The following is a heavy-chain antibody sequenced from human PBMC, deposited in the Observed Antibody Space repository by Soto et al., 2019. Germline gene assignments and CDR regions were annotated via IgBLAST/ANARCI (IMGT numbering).Heavy chain of an antibody. J-gene: IGHJ3*02. V-gene: IGHV1-2*02. CDR2: ISPNSGGT. CDR3: ARQRKGAAAGPVDAFDI. Sequence: ASVKVSCEASGYTFTSYYMHWVRQAPGQGLEWMGWISPNSGGTFAAQKFQGRVTMTRDTSVNMAYMELTSLKSDDMAVYYCARQRKGAAAGPVDAFDIWGQGTMVTVSS. CDR1: GYTFTSYY. D-gene: IGHD6-13*01.